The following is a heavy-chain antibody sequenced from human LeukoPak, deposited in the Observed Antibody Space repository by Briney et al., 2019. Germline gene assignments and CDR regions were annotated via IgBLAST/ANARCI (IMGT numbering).Heavy chain of an antibody. CDR3: ARWGGDYFDY. CDR1: GGSISSYY. CDR2: IYYSGST. Sequence: SETLSLTCTVSGGSISSYYWSWIRQPPGKGLEWIGYIYYSGSTNYNPSLKSRVTISVDTSKNQFSLKLSSVTAADTAVYYCARWGGDYFDYWGQGTLVTVTS. J-gene: IGHJ4*02. D-gene: IGHD3-16*01. V-gene: IGHV4-59*01.